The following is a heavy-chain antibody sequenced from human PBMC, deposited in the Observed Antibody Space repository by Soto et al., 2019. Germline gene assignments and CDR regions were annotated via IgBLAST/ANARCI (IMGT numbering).Heavy chain of an antibody. CDR2: VYNSGST. CDR3: ARYRREAVAGYTLDN. V-gene: IGHV4-61*01. J-gene: IGHJ4*02. Sequence: SETLSLTCSVSGGSISSGYYYWSWIRQPPGKGLEWIGYVYNSGSTNYNPSLKSRVTISEDTSKSQFSLKVNYMTAADTAVYYCARYRREAVAGYTLDNWGQGILVTVSS. CDR1: GGSISSGYYY. D-gene: IGHD6-13*01.